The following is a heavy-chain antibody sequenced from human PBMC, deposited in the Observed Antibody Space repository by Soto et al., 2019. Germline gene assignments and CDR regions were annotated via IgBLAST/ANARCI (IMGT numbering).Heavy chain of an antibody. CDR2: TTVAGGGT. Sequence: EVQLLESGGGLVQPGGSLRLSCAAPGFAFTSSAMAWGRQATGKGLQWGPATTVAGGGTYYADSVKGRFTTSRDNSKNTLFLQMNSLSAEDTALYFCAKWPPSPKMGVATHWGQGTLVSVSS. J-gene: IGHJ4*02. CDR1: GFAFTSSA. V-gene: IGHV3-23*01. CDR3: AKWPPSPKMGVATH. D-gene: IGHD1-26*01.